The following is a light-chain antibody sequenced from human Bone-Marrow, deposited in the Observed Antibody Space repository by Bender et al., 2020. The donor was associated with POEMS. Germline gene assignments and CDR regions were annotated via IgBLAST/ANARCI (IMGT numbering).Light chain of an antibody. J-gene: IGLJ2*01. Sequence: QSVLTQPPSVSGAPGQRVSISCTGSSSNIGGGYDVNWYQQVPGAAPKLLLYGTTNRSSGVPDRFSGSKSGNSVSLTISGLQAEDEADYYCSSKRTNTVLFGGGTKVTVL. CDR3: SSKRTNTVL. CDR1: SSNIGGGYD. CDR2: GTT. V-gene: IGLV1-40*01.